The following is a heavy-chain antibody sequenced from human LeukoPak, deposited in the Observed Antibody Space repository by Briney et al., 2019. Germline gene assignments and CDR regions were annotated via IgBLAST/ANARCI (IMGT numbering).Heavy chain of an antibody. V-gene: IGHV3-48*03. Sequence: QAGGSLRLSCAASGFTFNIYEMNWIRQAPRKGLEWISYISSSAITIYYADSVKGRFTISRDNAKNSLYLQMNNLRVEDTAVYYCARDRYNEYFHYWGQGTLVTVSS. J-gene: IGHJ1*01. D-gene: IGHD3-9*01. CDR2: ISSSAITI. CDR1: GFTFNIYE. CDR3: ARDRYNEYFHY.